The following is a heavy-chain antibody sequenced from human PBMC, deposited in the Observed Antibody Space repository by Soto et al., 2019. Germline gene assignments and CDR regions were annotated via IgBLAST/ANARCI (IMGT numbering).Heavy chain of an antibody. CDR2: MSFDGNSK. Sequence: GGSLRLSCAASGFTFSSFGMHWVRQAPGKGLEWVAVMSFDGNSKYYADSMKGRFIISRDNSKNTLYLEMNSLRAEDTAVYYCAKDKGRSLTGGMDVWGQGTTVTVSS. J-gene: IGHJ6*02. CDR3: AKDKGRSLTGGMDV. V-gene: IGHV3-30*18. CDR1: GFTFSSFG. D-gene: IGHD3-9*01.